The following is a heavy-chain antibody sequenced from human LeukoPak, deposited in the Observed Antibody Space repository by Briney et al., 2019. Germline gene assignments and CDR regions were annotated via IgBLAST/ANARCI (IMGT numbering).Heavy chain of an antibody. V-gene: IGHV3-53*01. CDR1: GFTVSSNY. CDR2: IYSGGST. J-gene: IGHJ4*02. Sequence: GGPLRLSCAASGFTVSSNYMSWVRQAPGKGLECVSVIYSGGSTCYADSVKGRFTISRDNSKNTLYLQMNSLRAEDTAVYYCARYPSDQYYFDYWGQGTLVTVSS. CDR3: ARYPSDQYYFDY.